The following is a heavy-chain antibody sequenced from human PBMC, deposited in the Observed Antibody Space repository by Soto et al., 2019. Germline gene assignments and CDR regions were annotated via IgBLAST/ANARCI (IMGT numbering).Heavy chain of an antibody. D-gene: IGHD6-13*01. CDR2: IRSKPNSYAT. Sequence: PGGSLRLSCAASGFTFSDSSIHWVRQASGKGLEWVGRIRSKPNSYATAYAASVKGRFTISRDDSKNTAYLQMNSLKSEDTAVYYCTMPWYSSSWPLFDYWGQGTLVTVSS. CDR1: GFTFSDSS. J-gene: IGHJ4*02. V-gene: IGHV3-73*01. CDR3: TMPWYSSSWPLFDY.